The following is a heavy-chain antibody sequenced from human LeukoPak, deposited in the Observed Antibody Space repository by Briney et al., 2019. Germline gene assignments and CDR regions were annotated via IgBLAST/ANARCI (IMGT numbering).Heavy chain of an antibody. CDR3: ACPRSYGPVFDY. CDR1: GFTFSSYA. J-gene: IGHJ4*02. Sequence: GGSLRLSCAASGFTFSSYAMHWVRQAPGKGLEWVAVISYDGSNKYYADSVKGRFTISRDNSKSTLYLQMNSLRAEDTAVYYCACPRSYGPVFDYWGQGTLVTVSS. CDR2: ISYDGSNK. V-gene: IGHV3-30-3*01. D-gene: IGHD5-18*01.